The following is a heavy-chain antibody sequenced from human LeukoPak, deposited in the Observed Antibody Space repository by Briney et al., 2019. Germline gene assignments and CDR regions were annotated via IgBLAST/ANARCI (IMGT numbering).Heavy chain of an antibody. J-gene: IGHJ3*02. Sequence: GASVKVSCKASGYTFTSYYMHWVRQAPGQGLEWMGIINPSGGSTSYAQKFQGRVTMTRDTSTSTVYMELSSLRSEDTAVYYCASEYYDFWSGLRPHDAFDIWGQGTMVTVSS. V-gene: IGHV1-46*01. CDR3: ASEYYDFWSGLRPHDAFDI. D-gene: IGHD3-3*01. CDR2: INPSGGST. CDR1: GYTFTSYY.